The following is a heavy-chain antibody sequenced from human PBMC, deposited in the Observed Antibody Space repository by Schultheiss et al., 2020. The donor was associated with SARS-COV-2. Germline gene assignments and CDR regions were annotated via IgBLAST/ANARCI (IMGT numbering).Heavy chain of an antibody. CDR1: GGSISSYY. Sequence: GSLRLSCTVSGGSISSYYWSWIRQPAGKGLEWIGRIYTSGSTNYNPSLKSRVTMSVDTSKNQFSLKLSSVTAADTAVYYCARGWYFDLWGRGTLVTVSS. J-gene: IGHJ2*01. CDR3: ARGWYFDL. CDR2: IYTSGST. V-gene: IGHV4-4*07.